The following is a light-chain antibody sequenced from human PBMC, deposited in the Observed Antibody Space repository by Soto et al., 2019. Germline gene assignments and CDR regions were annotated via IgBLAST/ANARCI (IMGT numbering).Light chain of an antibody. Sequence: DIQMTQSPSSLSASVGDRVTISCRASQYISSHLNWYQQKPGKAPKLLIYAASSLQSGVPSRFSGSASGTDFTLTISTLQREDFATYYCQQSYSTPRTFGEGTKVEIK. J-gene: IGKJ1*01. CDR1: QYISSH. CDR2: AAS. CDR3: QQSYSTPRT. V-gene: IGKV1-39*01.